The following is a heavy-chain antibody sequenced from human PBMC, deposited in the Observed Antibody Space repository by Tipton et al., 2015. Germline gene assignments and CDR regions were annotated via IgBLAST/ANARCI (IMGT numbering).Heavy chain of an antibody. Sequence: QLVQSGGEVKKPGESLNISCKASGYRFSNHWIGWVRQMPGKGLEWVGIIHPSDSETIYSPSFQGQVTISADKSISTAYLQWSSLKASDTAMYYCARRLPYFEWSKVYYFDYWGQGSPVTVSP. CDR1: GYRFSNHW. J-gene: IGHJ4*02. D-gene: IGHD3-9*01. CDR3: ARRLPYFEWSKVYYFDY. V-gene: IGHV5-51*01. CDR2: IHPSDSET.